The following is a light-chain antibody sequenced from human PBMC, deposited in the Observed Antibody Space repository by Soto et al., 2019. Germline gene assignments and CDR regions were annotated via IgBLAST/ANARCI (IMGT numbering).Light chain of an antibody. Sequence: ERVMTRSPSTLSLSPGERATLSCRASESVSTNLAWYQQKAGQAPRLLIYGASTRATGIPARFSGSGSGTDFTLTISSLEPEDFAVYYCQQCSNWPPEITFGQGTRLEIK. CDR3: QQCSNWPPEIT. V-gene: IGKV3-15*01. J-gene: IGKJ5*01. CDR1: ESVSTN. CDR2: GAS.